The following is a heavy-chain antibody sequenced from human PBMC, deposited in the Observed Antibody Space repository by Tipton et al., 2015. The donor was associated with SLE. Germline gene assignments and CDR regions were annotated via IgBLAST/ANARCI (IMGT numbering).Heavy chain of an antibody. CDR3: ARVLFSIVAMPGTIYSYSYMDV. J-gene: IGHJ6*03. Sequence: TLSLTCAVYGGSFSGYYWSWIRQPPGKGLEWIGEINRSGSTNYNPSLKSRVTISVDTSKNQFSLKLTSVTAADTAVYYCARVLFSIVAMPGTIYSYSYMDVWDKGTTDTVSS. V-gene: IGHV4-34*01. CDR1: GGSFSGYY. D-gene: IGHD2-21*01. CDR2: INRSGST.